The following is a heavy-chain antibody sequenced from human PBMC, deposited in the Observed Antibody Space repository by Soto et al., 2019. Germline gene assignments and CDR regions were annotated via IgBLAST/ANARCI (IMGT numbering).Heavy chain of an antibody. D-gene: IGHD6-13*01. Sequence: EVQLLESGGGLVQPGGSLRLSCAASGFTFSTYAMTWVRQAPGKRLEWVSIISGRGGSTYYADSVKGRFIISRDNSKNTLDLQINSVRAEDTAVYYCAQTPSPHAAAGRGGGGYFDYWGQGTLVTVSS. V-gene: IGHV3-23*01. CDR1: GFTFSTYA. J-gene: IGHJ4*02. CDR2: ISGRGGST. CDR3: AQTPSPHAAAGRGGGGYFDY.